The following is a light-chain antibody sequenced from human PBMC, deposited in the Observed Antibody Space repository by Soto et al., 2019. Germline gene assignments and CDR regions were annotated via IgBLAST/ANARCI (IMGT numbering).Light chain of an antibody. Sequence: AIQMTQSPSSLSASVGDRVTITCWASQGIRNDLGWYQQKPGKAPKLLIYAASSSQSGVPSRFSGSGSGTDFTLTISSLQPEDFATYYCLQDYNYPRTFGQGTKVDI. CDR3: LQDYNYPRT. J-gene: IGKJ1*01. CDR1: QGIRND. CDR2: AAS. V-gene: IGKV1-6*01.